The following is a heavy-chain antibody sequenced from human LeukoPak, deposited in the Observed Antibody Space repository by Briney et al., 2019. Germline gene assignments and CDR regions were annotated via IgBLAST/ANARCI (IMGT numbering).Heavy chain of an antibody. V-gene: IGHV1-2*04. CDR2: INPNSGGT. D-gene: IGHD2-2*01. Sequence: GASVKVSCKASGYTFTGYYMHWVRQAPGQGLEWMGWINPNSGGTNYAQKFQDWVTMTRDTSISKAYMELSRLISDDTAVYYCARASCSSTSCYVASPWWFDPWGQGTLVTVSS. CDR3: ARASCSSTSCYVASPWWFDP. CDR1: GYTFTGYY. J-gene: IGHJ5*02.